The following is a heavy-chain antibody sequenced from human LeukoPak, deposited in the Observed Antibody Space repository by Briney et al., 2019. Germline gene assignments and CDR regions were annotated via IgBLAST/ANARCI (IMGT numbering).Heavy chain of an antibody. V-gene: IGHV3-7*01. CDR1: GFTFSTYW. Sequence: GGSLRLSCAASGFTFSTYWMSWVRQAPGKGLEWVANIKQDGSEKYYVDSVKGRFTISRDNAKNSLYLQMHSLRAEDTAVYYCAGATRNIMVRGAPGYFDYWGQGTLVTVSS. J-gene: IGHJ4*02. CDR3: AGATRNIMVRGAPGYFDY. CDR2: IKQDGSEK. D-gene: IGHD3-10*01.